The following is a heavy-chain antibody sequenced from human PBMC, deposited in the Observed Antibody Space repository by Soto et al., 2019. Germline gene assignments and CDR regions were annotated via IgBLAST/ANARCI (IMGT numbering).Heavy chain of an antibody. CDR3: TRDILTGYPYYYYGMDV. V-gene: IGHV1-69*13. J-gene: IGHJ6*02. CDR2: IIPIFGTA. CDR1: GGTFSSYA. Sequence: SVKVSCKASGGTFSSYAISWVRQAPGQGLEWMGGIIPIFGTANYAQKFQGRVTITADESTSTAYMELSSLRSEDTAVYYCTRDILTGYPYYYYGMDVWGQGTTVTVSS. D-gene: IGHD3-9*01.